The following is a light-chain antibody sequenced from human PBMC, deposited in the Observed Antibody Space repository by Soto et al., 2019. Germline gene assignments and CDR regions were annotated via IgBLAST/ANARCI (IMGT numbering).Light chain of an antibody. CDR1: SSDVGGYNY. CDR3: SSYADINSLV. J-gene: IGLJ2*01. V-gene: IGLV2-8*01. CDR2: EVS. Sequence: QSVLTQPPSASGSPGQSVTISCTGTSSDVGGYNYVSWYQQHPGKVPKLMIYEVSKRPSGVPDRFSASKSGNTASLTVSGLQAEDEADYYCSSYADINSLVFGGGTKLTVL.